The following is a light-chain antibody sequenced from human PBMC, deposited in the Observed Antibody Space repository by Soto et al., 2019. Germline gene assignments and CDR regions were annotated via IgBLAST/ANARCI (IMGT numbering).Light chain of an antibody. V-gene: IGLV2-14*01. CDR1: NSDIGGYNY. CDR2: EVS. CDR3: SSYASSNTLV. Sequence: QFALTQPASVSGSPGQSITISCTGTNSDIGGYNYVSWYQQHPGKAPKLIISEVSNRPSGISNRFSGSKSGNTASLTISGFQAEDEADYYCSSYASSNTLVFGTGTKLTVL. J-gene: IGLJ1*01.